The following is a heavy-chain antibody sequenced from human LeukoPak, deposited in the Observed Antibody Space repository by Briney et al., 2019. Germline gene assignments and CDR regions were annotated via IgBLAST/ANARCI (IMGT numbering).Heavy chain of an antibody. CDR3: ASTLPWGSFDY. CDR2: IYYSGST. J-gene: IGHJ4*03. V-gene: IGHV4-59*01. Sequence: SETLSLTCTVSGGSISSYYWSWIRQPPGKGLEWIGYIYYSGSTNYNPSLKSRVTISVDTSKNQFSLKLSSVTAADTAVYYCASTLPWGSFDYWGQGTLVTVSS. D-gene: IGHD1-26*01. CDR1: GGSISSYY.